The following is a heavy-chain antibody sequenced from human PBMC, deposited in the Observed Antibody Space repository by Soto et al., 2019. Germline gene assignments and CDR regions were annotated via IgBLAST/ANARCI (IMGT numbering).Heavy chain of an antibody. J-gene: IGHJ4*02. CDR2: IRGSGAGT. D-gene: IGHD6-19*01. CDR1: GFTFTTYA. V-gene: IGHV3-23*01. Sequence: EIELLESGGGLVQPGGSLRLSCAASGFTFTTYAMGWVRQAPGKGLEWVSSIRGSGAGTFYAESVKGRFTISRDNAKKMVYLQRNGLRADVTAVYYCAKEALTVAGNNFDSWGQGTLFTVSS. CDR3: AKEALTVAGNNFDS.